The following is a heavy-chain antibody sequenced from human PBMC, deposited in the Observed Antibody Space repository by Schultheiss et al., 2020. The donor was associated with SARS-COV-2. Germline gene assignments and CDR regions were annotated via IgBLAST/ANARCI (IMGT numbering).Heavy chain of an antibody. CDR2: INHSGST. CDR3: ARHVSRSYYDSSGYLYYFDY. V-gene: IGHV4-34*01. D-gene: IGHD3-22*01. CDR1: GGSFSGYY. Sequence: SQTLSLTCAVYGGSFSGYYWSWIRQPPGKGLEWIGEINHSGSTNYNPSLKSRVTISVDTSKNQFSLKLSSVTAADTAVYYCARHVSRSYYDSSGYLYYFDYWGQGTLVTVSS. J-gene: IGHJ4*02.